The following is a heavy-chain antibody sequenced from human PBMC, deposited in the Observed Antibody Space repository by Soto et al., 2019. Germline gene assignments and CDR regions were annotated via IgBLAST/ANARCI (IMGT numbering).Heavy chain of an antibody. CDR2: ISYDGSNK. D-gene: IGHD3-16*01. V-gene: IGHV3-30-3*01. Sequence: PGGSLRLSCAASGFTFSSYAMHWVRQAPGKGLEWVAVISYDGSNKYYADSVKGRFTISRDNSKNTLYLQMNSLRAEDTAVYYCARDGLRLGELWENSYYCYGMDVWGQGTTVTVSS. CDR3: ARDGLRLGELWENSYYCYGMDV. J-gene: IGHJ6*02. CDR1: GFTFSSYA.